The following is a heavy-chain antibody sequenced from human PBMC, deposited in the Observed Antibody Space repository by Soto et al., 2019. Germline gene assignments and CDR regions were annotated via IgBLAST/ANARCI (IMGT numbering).Heavy chain of an antibody. Sequence: EVQLVESGGGLVQPGGSLRLSCAASGFTFSSYSMNWVRQAPGKGLEWVSYISSSSSTIYYADSVKGRFTISRDNAKNSLYLQMNSLRDEDTAVYYCARVLPCGYSYGYYGWGQRTLVTDFS. V-gene: IGHV3-48*02. J-gene: IGHJ4*02. D-gene: IGHD5-18*01. CDR3: ARVLPCGYSYGYYG. CDR2: ISSSSSTI. CDR1: GFTFSSYS.